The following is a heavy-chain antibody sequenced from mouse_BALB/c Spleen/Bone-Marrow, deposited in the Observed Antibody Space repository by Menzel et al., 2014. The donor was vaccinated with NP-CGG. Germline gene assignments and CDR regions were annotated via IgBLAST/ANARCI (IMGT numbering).Heavy chain of an antibody. Sequence: EVMLVESGGGLVQPGESLKLSCESAEYEFPSHDMSWVRKTPEKRLELVAAINSDGGSTYYPDTMERRFIISRDNTKXTLYLQMSSLRSEDTALYYCARRGDYDWFAYWGQGTQVTVSA. V-gene: IGHV5-2*03. CDR2: INSDGGST. J-gene: IGHJ3*01. CDR1: EYEFPSHD. D-gene: IGHD2-4*01. CDR3: ARRGDYDWFAY.